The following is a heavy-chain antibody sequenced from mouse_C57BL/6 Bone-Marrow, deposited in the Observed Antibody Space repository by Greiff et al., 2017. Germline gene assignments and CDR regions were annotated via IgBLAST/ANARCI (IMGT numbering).Heavy chain of an antibody. J-gene: IGHJ4*01. D-gene: IGHD2-3*01. CDR2: IRSKSNNYAT. CDR3: VRQGGDGPYAKDY. Sequence: EVQVVESGGGLVQPKGSLKLSCAASGFSFNTYAMNWVRQAPGKGLEWVARIRSKSNNYATYYADSVKDRFTISRDDSESMLYLQMNNLKTEDTAMYYCVRQGGDGPYAKDYWGQGTSVTVSS. CDR1: GFSFNTYA. V-gene: IGHV10-1*01.